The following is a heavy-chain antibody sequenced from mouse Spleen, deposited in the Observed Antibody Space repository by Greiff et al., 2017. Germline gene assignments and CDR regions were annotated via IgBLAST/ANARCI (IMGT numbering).Heavy chain of an antibody. CDR3: ASSYYYGSSYAMDY. D-gene: IGHD1-1*01. J-gene: IGHJ4*01. Sequence: EVKLQESGPGLVKPSQSLSLTCSVTGYSITSGYYWNWIRQFPGNKLEWMGYISYDGSNNYNPSLKNRISITRDTSKNQFFLKLNSVTTEDTATYYCASSYYYGSSYAMDYWGQGTSVTVSS. CDR1: GYSITSGYY. V-gene: IGHV3-6*01. CDR2: ISYDGSN.